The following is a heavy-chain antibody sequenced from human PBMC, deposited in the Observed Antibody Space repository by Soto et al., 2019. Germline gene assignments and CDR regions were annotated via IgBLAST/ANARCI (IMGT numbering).Heavy chain of an antibody. V-gene: IGHV3-23*01. J-gene: IGHJ5*02. CDR1: GFTFSSYG. Sequence: EVQLLESGGGLVQPGGSLRLSCAGTGFTFSSYGMSWVRQAPGKGLEWVSTIRGSAGNANYADYVKGRFTISRDDSTNTVPLQMNSLRPDDTAVYYCAKHLWFGESVFDPWGQGTLVVVSS. CDR2: IRGSAGNA. D-gene: IGHD3-10*01. CDR3: AKHLWFGESVFDP.